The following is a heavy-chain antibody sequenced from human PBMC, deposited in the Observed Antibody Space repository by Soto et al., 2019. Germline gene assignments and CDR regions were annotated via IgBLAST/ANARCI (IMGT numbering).Heavy chain of an antibody. CDR1: GFTFSSYG. Sequence: QVQLVESGGGVVQPGRSLRLSCAASGFTFSSYGMHWVRQAPGKGLEWVAVIWYDGSNKYYADSVKGRFTISRDNSKNTLYLQMNSLRAEDTAVYYCARDVGVWTPAYNWNYGWGGWFDPWGQGTLVTVSS. CDR2: IWYDGSNK. CDR3: ARDVGVWTPAYNWNYGWGGWFDP. D-gene: IGHD1-7*01. V-gene: IGHV3-33*01. J-gene: IGHJ5*02.